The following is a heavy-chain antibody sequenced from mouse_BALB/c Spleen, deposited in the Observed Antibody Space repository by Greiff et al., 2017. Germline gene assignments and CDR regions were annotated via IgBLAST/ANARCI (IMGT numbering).Heavy chain of an antibody. CDR1: GYTFTDYN. CDR3: AREEGHYYGSSYAMDY. CDR2: IYPYNGGT. Sequence: VQLKESGPELVKPGASVKISCKASGYTFTDYNMHWVKQSHGKSLEWIGYIYPYNGGTGYNQKFKSKATLTVDNSSSTAYMELRSLTSEDSAVYYCAREEGHYYGSSYAMDYWGQGTSVTVSS. D-gene: IGHD1-1*01. J-gene: IGHJ4*01. V-gene: IGHV1S29*02.